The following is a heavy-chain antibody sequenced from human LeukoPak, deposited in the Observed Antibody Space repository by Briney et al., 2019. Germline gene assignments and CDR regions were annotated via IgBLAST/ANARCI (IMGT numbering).Heavy chain of an antibody. V-gene: IGHV4-59*01. CDR3: ARVNYDSSGYNFDY. CDR1: GGSISSYY. Sequence: SETLSLTCTVSGGSISSYYWSWIRQPPGKGLEWIGYVYYSGSTNYNPSLKSRVTISVDTSKNQFSLKLSSVTAADTAVYYCARVNYDSSGYNFDYWGQGTLVTVSS. J-gene: IGHJ4*02. D-gene: IGHD3-22*01. CDR2: VYYSGST.